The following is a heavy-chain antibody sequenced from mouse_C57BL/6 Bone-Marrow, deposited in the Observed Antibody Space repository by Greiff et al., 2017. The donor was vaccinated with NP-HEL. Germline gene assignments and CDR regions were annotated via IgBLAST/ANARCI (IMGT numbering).Heavy chain of an antibody. V-gene: IGHV1-47*01. D-gene: IGHD1-1*02. CDR2: FHPYNDDT. Sequence: VKVVESGAELVKPGASVKMSCKASGYTFTTYPIEWMKQNHGKSLEWIGNFHPYNDDTKYNEKFKGKATLTVEKSSSTVYLELSRLTSDDSAVYYCARGGDYVPFAYWGQGTLVTVSA. CDR1: GYTFTTYP. CDR3: ARGGDYVPFAY. J-gene: IGHJ3*01.